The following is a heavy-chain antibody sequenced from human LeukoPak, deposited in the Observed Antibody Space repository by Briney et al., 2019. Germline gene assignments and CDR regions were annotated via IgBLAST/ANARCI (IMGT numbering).Heavy chain of an antibody. CDR1: GFTVSSNY. Sequence: GGSLRLSCAASGFTVSSNYMSWVRQAPGKGLEWVSVIYSGGSTYYADSVKGRFTISRDNSKNTLYLQMNSLRAEDTAVYYCASYSLGRGVAQGFDYWGQGTLVTVSS. J-gene: IGHJ4*02. CDR3: ASYSLGRGVAQGFDY. D-gene: IGHD2-15*01. V-gene: IGHV3-53*01. CDR2: IYSGGST.